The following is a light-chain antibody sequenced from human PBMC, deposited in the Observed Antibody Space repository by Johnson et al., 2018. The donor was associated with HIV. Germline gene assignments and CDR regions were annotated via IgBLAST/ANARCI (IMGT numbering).Light chain of an antibody. Sequence: QLVLTQPPSVSAAPGQKVTISCSGSSYNIGNSYVSWYQQLPGTTPKLLIYEKNKRPSGIPDRFSGSKSGTSATLGITGLQTGDEADYYCGTWDSSLSAGVFGTGTKVTVL. CDR1: SYNIGNSY. J-gene: IGLJ1*01. CDR3: GTWDSSLSAGV. CDR2: EKN. V-gene: IGLV1-51*02.